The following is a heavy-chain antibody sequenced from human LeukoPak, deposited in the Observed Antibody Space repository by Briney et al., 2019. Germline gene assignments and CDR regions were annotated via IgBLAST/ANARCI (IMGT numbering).Heavy chain of an antibody. Sequence: SGSTLVNPTQTLTLTCTFSGFSLSTSGMRVSWIRQPPGKALEWLARIDWDDDKFYSTSLKTRLTISKDTSKNQVVLTMTNMDPVDTATCYCARQQSPGWFDPWGQGTLVTVSS. CDR1: GFSLSTSGMR. J-gene: IGHJ5*02. D-gene: IGHD6-13*01. V-gene: IGHV2-70*04. CDR2: IDWDDDK. CDR3: ARQQSPGWFDP.